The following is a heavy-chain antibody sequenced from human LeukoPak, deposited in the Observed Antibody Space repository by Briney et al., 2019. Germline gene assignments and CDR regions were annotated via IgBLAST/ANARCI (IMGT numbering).Heavy chain of an antibody. D-gene: IGHD2-8*01. Sequence: ASVKVSCKASGYTFTSYYIHWVRQAPGQGLEWMGVINPSGGGTSYAQKFQGRVTMTRDTSTSTVYMDLRSLRSEDTAVYFCARDMLAVPSNWFDPWDQGTLVTVSS. CDR2: INPSGGGT. CDR3: ARDMLAVPSNWFDP. J-gene: IGHJ5*02. V-gene: IGHV1-46*01. CDR1: GYTFTSYY.